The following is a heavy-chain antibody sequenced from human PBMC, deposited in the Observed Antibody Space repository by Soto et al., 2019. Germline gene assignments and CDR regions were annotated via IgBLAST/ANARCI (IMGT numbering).Heavy chain of an antibody. V-gene: IGHV4-59*01. D-gene: IGHD2-21*02. CDR1: GGSISRYY. Sequence: SETLSLTCTVSGGSISRYYWSWIRQPPGKGLEWIGYIYYSGSTNYNPSLKSRVTISVDTSKNQFSLKLNSVTAADTAVYYCARDLWGYCGADCYPLDVWGQGTSVTVSS. CDR2: IYYSGST. J-gene: IGHJ6*02. CDR3: ARDLWGYCGADCYPLDV.